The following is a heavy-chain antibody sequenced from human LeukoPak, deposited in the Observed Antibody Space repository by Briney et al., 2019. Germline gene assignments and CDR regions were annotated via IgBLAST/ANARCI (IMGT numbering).Heavy chain of an antibody. CDR2: INHSGST. Sequence: PGGSLRLSCAAAGFTFSSYAMSWVRQPPGKGLEWIGEINHSGSTNYNPSLKSRVTISVDTSKNQFSLKLSSVTAADTAVYYCARSIAVAGTGDYWGQGTLVTVSS. CDR3: ARSIAVAGTGDY. CDR1: GFTFSSYA. J-gene: IGHJ4*02. D-gene: IGHD6-19*01. V-gene: IGHV4-34*01.